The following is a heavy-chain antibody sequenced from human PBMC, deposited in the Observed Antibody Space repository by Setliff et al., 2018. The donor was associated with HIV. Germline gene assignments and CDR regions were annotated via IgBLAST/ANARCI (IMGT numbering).Heavy chain of an antibody. Sequence: SETLSLTCTVSGGSISSSTYYWGWIRQPPGKGLEWIGTISYSGSTYYNPSLKRRVIISVDTSKNQFSLKLSSVTAADTAVYYCASPRGYCSGGTCHFWYFDLWGRGTLVTVSS. J-gene: IGHJ2*01. CDR2: ISYSGST. CDR3: ASPRGYCSGGTCHFWYFDL. CDR1: GGSISSSTYY. V-gene: IGHV4-39*01. D-gene: IGHD2-15*01.